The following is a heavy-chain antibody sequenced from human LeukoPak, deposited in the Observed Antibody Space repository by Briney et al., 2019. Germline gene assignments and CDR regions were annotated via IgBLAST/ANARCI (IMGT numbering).Heavy chain of an antibody. Sequence: GASVKVSCKASGYTFTSYGISWVRQAPGQGLEWMGWISAYNGNTNYAQKLQGRVTMTTDTSTSTAYMELRSLRSDDTAVYYCARYYTERYSSSWSGNWFDPWGQGALVTVSS. CDR3: ARYYTERYSSSWSGNWFDP. D-gene: IGHD6-6*01. J-gene: IGHJ5*02. CDR1: GYTFTSYG. CDR2: ISAYNGNT. V-gene: IGHV1-18*01.